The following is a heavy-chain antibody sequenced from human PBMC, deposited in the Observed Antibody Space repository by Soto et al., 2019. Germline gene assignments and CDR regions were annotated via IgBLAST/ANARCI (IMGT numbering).Heavy chain of an antibody. D-gene: IGHD3-3*01. V-gene: IGHV4-39*01. CDR3: ARRLGGYDFWSGYYPWAFDI. CDR1: GGSISSSSYY. CDR2: IYYSGST. J-gene: IGHJ3*02. Sequence: SETLSLTCTVSGGSISSSSYYWGWIRQPPGKGLEWIGSIYYSGSTYYNPSLKSRVTISVDTSKNQFSLKLSSVTAADTAVYYCARRLGGYDFWSGYYPWAFDIWGQGPMVTVSS.